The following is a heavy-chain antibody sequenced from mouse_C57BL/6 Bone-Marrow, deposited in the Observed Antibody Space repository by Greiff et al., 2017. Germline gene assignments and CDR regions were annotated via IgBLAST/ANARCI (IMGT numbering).Heavy chain of an antibody. CDR1: GYTFTSYW. CDR2: IAPSDSYT. D-gene: IGHD1-2*01. Sequence: QVQLQQPGAELVMPGASVKLSCKASGYTFTSYWMHWVKQRPGQGLEWIGEIAPSDSYTNYNQKFKGKSTLTVDKSSSTAYMQLSSLTSEDSAVYYFSRSANFYWYFAVWGTGTTVTVSA. J-gene: IGHJ1*03. CDR3: SRSANFYWYFAV. V-gene: IGHV1-69*01.